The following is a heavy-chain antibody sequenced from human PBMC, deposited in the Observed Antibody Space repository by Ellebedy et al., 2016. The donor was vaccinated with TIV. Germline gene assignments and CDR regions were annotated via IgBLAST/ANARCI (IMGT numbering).Heavy chain of an antibody. CDR3: VKGAWLDD. D-gene: IGHD1-26*01. J-gene: IGHJ4*02. CDR2: ISYEGDK. Sequence: GESLKISXAGSSFLINSYAIHWVRQAPGKGLEWVAVISYEGDKFYADSVKGRFTISRDNSKNILYLQMNSLRVEDTAVYYCVKGAWLDDWGQGTLVTVSS. CDR1: SFLINSYA. V-gene: IGHV3-30*04.